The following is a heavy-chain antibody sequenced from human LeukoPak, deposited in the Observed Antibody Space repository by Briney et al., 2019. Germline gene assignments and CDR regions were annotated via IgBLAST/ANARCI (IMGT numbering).Heavy chain of an antibody. J-gene: IGHJ5*02. Sequence: QPGGSLRLSCAAPGFTFSSYAMSWVRQAPGKGLEWVSAISGSGGSTYYADSVKGRFTISRDNSKNTLYLQMNSLRAEDTAVCYCAKDRVYSSGWSAFDPWGQGTLVTVSS. CDR2: ISGSGGST. CDR1: GFTFSSYA. V-gene: IGHV3-23*01. D-gene: IGHD6-19*01. CDR3: AKDRVYSSGWSAFDP.